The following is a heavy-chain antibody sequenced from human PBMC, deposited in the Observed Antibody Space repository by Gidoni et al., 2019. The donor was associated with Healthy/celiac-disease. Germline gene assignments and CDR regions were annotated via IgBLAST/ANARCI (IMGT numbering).Heavy chain of an antibody. J-gene: IGHJ6*03. CDR3: ASNPAHGTSHYNYYYYYMDV. Sequence: QVQLQQWGAGLLKPSETLSLTCAVYGGSFSGYYWSWIRQPPGKGLEWIGEINHSGSTNYNPSLKSRVTISVDTSKNQFSLKLSSVTAADTAVYYCASNPAHGTSHYNYYYYYMDVWGKGTTVTVSS. CDR2: INHSGST. D-gene: IGHD2-2*01. V-gene: IGHV4-34*01. CDR1: GGSFSGYY.